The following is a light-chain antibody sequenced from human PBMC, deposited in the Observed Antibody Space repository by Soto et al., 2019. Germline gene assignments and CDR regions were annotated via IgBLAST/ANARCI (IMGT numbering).Light chain of an antibody. CDR2: EVS. J-gene: IGLJ1*01. Sequence: QSVLSQLSSGCGSPGQSNNISCTGSISDIGAYNYVSWFQQYPGKAPKLIISEVSNRPSGVSNRFSGYKSGTSASLTISGLQTEDEADYFCFSFTTDWTHVFGTGTKVTV. CDR1: ISDIGAYNY. CDR3: FSFTTDWTHV. V-gene: IGLV2-14*01.